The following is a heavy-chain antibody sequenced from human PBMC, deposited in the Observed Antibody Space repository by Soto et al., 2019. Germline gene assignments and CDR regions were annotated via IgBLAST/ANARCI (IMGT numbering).Heavy chain of an antibody. V-gene: IGHV3-21*01. J-gene: IGHJ4*02. Sequence: GGSLRLSCAASEFTFSSYSMNWVRQAPGKGLEWVSSISSSSSYIYYADSVKGRFTISRDNAKNSLYLQMNSLRAEDTAVYYCARDKAIAAAGTINFDYWGQGTLVTVSS. CDR2: ISSSSSYI. CDR1: EFTFSSYS. D-gene: IGHD6-13*01. CDR3: ARDKAIAAAGTINFDY.